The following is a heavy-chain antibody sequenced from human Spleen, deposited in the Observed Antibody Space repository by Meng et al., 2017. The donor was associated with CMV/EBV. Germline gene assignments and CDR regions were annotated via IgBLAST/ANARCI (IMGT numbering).Heavy chain of an antibody. J-gene: IGHJ4*02. Sequence: GESLKISCVASGFTFSNYAMNWVRQAPGKGLEWVSSISSSGGTTYYADSVKGRFSISRDNSKNTLYLQMNSLRAEDTAVYYCAKVESDYDFWSGYDYWGQGTLVTVSS. CDR3: AKVESDYDFWSGYDY. CDR2: ISSSGGTT. CDR1: GFTFSNYA. D-gene: IGHD3-3*01. V-gene: IGHV3-23*01.